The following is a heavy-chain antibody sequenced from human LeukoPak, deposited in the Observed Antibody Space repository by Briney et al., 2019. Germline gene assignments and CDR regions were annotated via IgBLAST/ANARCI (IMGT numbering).Heavy chain of an antibody. CDR2: IKQDGSEK. CDR3: ARQGLLRYFDWLLSGAFDI. V-gene: IGHV3-7*01. J-gene: IGHJ3*02. CDR1: GFTFSSYW. D-gene: IGHD3-9*01. Sequence: SGGSLRLSCAASGFTFSSYWMSWVRQAPGKGLEWVANIKQDGSEKYYVDSVKGRFTISRDNAKNSLYLQMNSLRAEDTAVYYCARQGLLRYFDWLLSGAFDIWGQGTMVTVSS.